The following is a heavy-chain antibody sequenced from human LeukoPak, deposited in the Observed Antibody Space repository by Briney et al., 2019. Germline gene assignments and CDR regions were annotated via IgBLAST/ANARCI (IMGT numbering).Heavy chain of an antibody. CDR2: IIPIFGTA. V-gene: IGHV1-69*13. CDR1: GGTFSSYA. Sequence: SVKISCKASGGTFSSYAISWVRQAPGQGLEWMGGIIPIFGTANYTQKFQGRVTITADESTSTAYMELSSLRAEDTAVYYCARVLDDSPTEYYFDYWGQGTLVTVSS. D-gene: IGHD3/OR15-3a*01. CDR3: ARVLDDSPTEYYFDY. J-gene: IGHJ4*02.